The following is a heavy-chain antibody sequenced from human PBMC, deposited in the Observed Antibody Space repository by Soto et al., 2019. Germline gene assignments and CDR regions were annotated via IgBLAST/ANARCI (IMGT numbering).Heavy chain of an antibody. Sequence: QVQLVESGGDLVKPGGSLRLSCAASGFTFTDYYMSWIRQAPGKGLEWVSYIGGSGGNIYYTDSVKGRFTISRDNARNSLYLEMNSLRAEDTAVYYCARDRGALMTGTTGVDYWGRGTLVTVSS. D-gene: IGHD1-20*01. J-gene: IGHJ4*02. CDR2: IGGSGGNI. CDR3: ARDRGALMTGTTGVDY. V-gene: IGHV3-11*01. CDR1: GFTFTDYY.